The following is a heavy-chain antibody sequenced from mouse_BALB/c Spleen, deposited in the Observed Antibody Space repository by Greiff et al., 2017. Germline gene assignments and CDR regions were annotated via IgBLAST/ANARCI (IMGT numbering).Heavy chain of an antibody. V-gene: IGHV14-3*02. CDR1: GFNIKDTY. Sequence: VQLKESGAELVKPGASVKLSCTASGFNIKDTYMHWVKQRPEQGLEWIGRIDPANGNTKYDPKFQGKATITADTSSNTAYLQLSSLTSEDTAVYYCARERDGYYYFDYWGQGTTLTVSS. CDR3: ARERDGYYYFDY. J-gene: IGHJ2*01. D-gene: IGHD2-3*01. CDR2: IDPANGNT.